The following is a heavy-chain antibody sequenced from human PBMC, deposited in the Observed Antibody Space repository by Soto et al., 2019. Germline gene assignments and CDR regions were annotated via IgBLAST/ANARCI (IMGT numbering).Heavy chain of an antibody. V-gene: IGHV4-59*08. J-gene: IGHJ4*02. CDR2: IYYSGST. CDR1: GGSISSYY. Sequence: QVQLQESGPGLVKPSETLSLTCTVSGGSISSYYWSWIRQPPGKGLEWIGYIYYSGSTNYNPSLKSRVTISVDTSKNQFSLNPGSVTAADTAVYYCARHSTGARWIQFDYWGQGTLVTVSS. D-gene: IGHD5-18*01. CDR3: ARHSTGARWIQFDY.